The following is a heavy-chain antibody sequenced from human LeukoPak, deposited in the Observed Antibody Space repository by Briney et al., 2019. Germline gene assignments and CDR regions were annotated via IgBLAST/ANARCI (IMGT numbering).Heavy chain of an antibody. Sequence: GGSLRLSCAASGFTFTTYWMHWVRQAPGKGLVWVSHINSDGSTTSYADSVKGRFTISRDNAKNTLYLRMNSLRAEDTAVYYCARDAVDTANAVWGQGTTVTVSS. CDR1: GFTFTTYW. CDR2: INSDGSTT. D-gene: IGHD5-18*01. CDR3: ARDAVDTANAV. J-gene: IGHJ6*02. V-gene: IGHV3-74*01.